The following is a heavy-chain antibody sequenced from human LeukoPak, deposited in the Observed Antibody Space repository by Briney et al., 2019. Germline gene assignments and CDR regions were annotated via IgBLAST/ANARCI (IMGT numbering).Heavy chain of an antibody. V-gene: IGHV3-30-3*01. CDR1: GFTFSSYA. J-gene: IGHJ4*02. CDR3: AREGYCSSTSCYKAPFDY. CDR2: ISYDGSNK. Sequence: GRSLRLSCAASGFTFSSYAMHWVRQAPGKGLEWAAVISYDGSNKYYADSVKGRFTISRDNSKNTLYLQMNSLRAEDTAVYYCAREGYCSSTSCYKAPFDYWGQGTLVTVPS. D-gene: IGHD2-2*02.